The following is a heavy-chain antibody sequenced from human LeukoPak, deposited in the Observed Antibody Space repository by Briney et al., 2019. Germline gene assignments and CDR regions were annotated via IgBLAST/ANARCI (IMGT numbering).Heavy chain of an antibody. J-gene: IGHJ4*02. Sequence: GGSLRLSCEASGFTFSSYAMSWVRQAPGKGLEWVANINQDGSDEGYVGSVKGRFTISRDNVRNSLYLQMNSLRVEDTAVYYCARDGVQMWSGFDFWGQGTLVTVSS. CDR2: INQDGSDE. CDR3: ARDGVQMWSGFDF. V-gene: IGHV3-7*03. CDR1: GFTFSSYA. D-gene: IGHD5-18*01.